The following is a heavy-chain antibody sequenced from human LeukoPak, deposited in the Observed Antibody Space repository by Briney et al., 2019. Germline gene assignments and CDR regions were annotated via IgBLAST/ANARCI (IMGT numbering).Heavy chain of an antibody. J-gene: IGHJ4*02. D-gene: IGHD6-13*01. Sequence: GGSLRLSCAASGFTFSSYAMSWVRQAPGKGLEWVSTISGSGGSTYFAEGRFTISRDNSKNTLYLHINILRAEDTAVYYCVKESPSTAAAGRWEYFDYWGQGTLVTVSS. CDR3: VKESPSTAAAGRWEYFDY. CDR2: ISGSGGST. CDR1: GFTFSSYA. V-gene: IGHV3-23*01.